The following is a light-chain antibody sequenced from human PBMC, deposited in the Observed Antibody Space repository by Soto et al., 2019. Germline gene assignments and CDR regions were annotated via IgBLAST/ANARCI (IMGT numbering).Light chain of an antibody. J-gene: IGKJ1*01. CDR2: GAS. V-gene: IGKV1-39*01. CDR3: QQSFSTPLT. Sequence: DIQMTQSPSPLSASVGDRVTITCRASQTISTYLNWYQQKPGKAPKLLIYGASSLQSGVPSRFSGSGSGTDFPLTIRSLQPEDFGTYYCQQSFSTPLTFRHGTQV. CDR1: QTISTY.